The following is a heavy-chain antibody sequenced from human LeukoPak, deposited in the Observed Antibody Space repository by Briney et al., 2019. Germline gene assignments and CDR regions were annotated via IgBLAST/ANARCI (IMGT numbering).Heavy chain of an antibody. V-gene: IGHV3-33*01. J-gene: IGHJ6*03. D-gene: IGHD2-2*01. Sequence: GGSLRLSCAASGFTFSTYGMHWVRQAPGKGLEWVAAICFDGSNKYYADSVKGRFTISRDNSKNTLYLQMNSLRAEDTAVYYCARGQYQLLRYYYYYMDVWGKGTTVTVSS. CDR1: GFTFSTYG. CDR2: ICFDGSNK. CDR3: ARGQYQLLRYYYYYMDV.